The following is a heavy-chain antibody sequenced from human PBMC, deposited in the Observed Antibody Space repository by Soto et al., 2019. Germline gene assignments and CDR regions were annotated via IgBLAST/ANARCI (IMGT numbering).Heavy chain of an antibody. V-gene: IGHV1-18*01. CDR3: ARGRYGDY. J-gene: IGHJ4*02. CDR1: GYIFTTYG. CDR2: ISAHNGNT. D-gene: IGHD1-1*01. Sequence: QVHLVQSGAEVKKPGASVKVSCKGSGYIFTTYGITWVRQAPGPGLEWMGWISAHNGNTNHAQKLQGRVTVTRDTSTSTAYMELRNLSSDDTAVYYCARGRYGDYWGQGALVTVSS.